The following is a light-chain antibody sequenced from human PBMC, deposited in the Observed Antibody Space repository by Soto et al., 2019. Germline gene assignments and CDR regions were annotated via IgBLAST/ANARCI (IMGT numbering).Light chain of an antibody. CDR1: PSVSRR. V-gene: IGKV3-15*01. Sequence: ATLSLSPAIRATLSGRASPSVSRRSIARYKQKPGQAPRLLMYGASTRANGIPARFSGSGSGTEFTLTISSLQSEDFAVYYCQQYNNWPITFGQGTRLEIK. CDR2: GAS. CDR3: QQYNNWPIT. J-gene: IGKJ5*01.